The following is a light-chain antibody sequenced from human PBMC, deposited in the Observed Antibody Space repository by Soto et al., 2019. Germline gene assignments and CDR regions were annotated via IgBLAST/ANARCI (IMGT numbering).Light chain of an antibody. CDR2: DVS. Sequence: QSVLTQPASVSGSPGQSITISCTGTSSDVGGYNYVSWYQQHPGKAPKLMIYDVSTRPSGVSTRFSASKSGNTASLTISGLQAEDEADYYCSSYTTSSTRVVFGGGTKLTVL. J-gene: IGLJ2*01. CDR3: SSYTTSSTRVV. CDR1: SSDVGGYNY. V-gene: IGLV2-14*01.